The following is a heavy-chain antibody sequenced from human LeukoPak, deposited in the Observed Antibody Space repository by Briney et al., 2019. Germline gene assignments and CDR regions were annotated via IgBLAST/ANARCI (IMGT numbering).Heavy chain of an antibody. CDR3: VKDTSGASQYFQY. V-gene: IGHV3-9*03. CDR2: ISWNSANI. J-gene: IGHJ1*01. D-gene: IGHD2-15*01. CDR1: GFTFDDYA. Sequence: GGSLRLSCAASGFTFDDYAMHWVRQAPGKGLEWVSSISWNSANIAYADSVKGRFTISRDNAKNSLYLQMNSLRPEDMALYYCVKDTSGASQYFQYWGHGTVVTVSS.